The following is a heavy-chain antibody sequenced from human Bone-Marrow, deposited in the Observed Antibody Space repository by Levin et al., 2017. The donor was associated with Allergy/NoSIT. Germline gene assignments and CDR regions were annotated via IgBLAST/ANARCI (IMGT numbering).Heavy chain of an antibody. J-gene: IGHJ6*02. CDR1: GGSISNNNYY. CDR3: ARDHEGYTSGRTSKHGMDV. Sequence: SETLSLTCTVSGGSISNNNYYWSWIRQPPGKGLEWIGYIYYTGRAYYSPSLKSRVTISVDTSKNQFSLRLSSVTAADTAVYYCARDHEGYTSGRTSKHGMDVWGQGTTVTVSS. V-gene: IGHV4-30-4*01. D-gene: IGHD2-15*01. CDR2: IYYTGRA.